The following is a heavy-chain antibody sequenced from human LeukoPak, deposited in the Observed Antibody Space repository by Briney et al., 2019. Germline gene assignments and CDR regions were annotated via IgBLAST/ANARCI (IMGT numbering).Heavy chain of an antibody. CDR2: IYYSGST. D-gene: IGHD3-3*01. CDR1: GGSISSSSYY. J-gene: IGHJ1*01. V-gene: IGHV4-39*01. CDR3: ARLESNQEGQYFQH. Sequence: SETLSLTCTVSGGSISSSSYYWGWIRQPPGKGLEWIGSIYYSGSTYYNPSLKSRVTISVDTSKNQFSLKLSSVTAADTAVYYCARLESNQEGQYFQHWGQGTLVTVSS.